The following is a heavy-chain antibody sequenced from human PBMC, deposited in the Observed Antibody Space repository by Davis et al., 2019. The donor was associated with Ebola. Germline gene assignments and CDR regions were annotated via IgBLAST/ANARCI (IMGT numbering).Heavy chain of an antibody. J-gene: IGHJ6*02. V-gene: IGHV3-23*01. D-gene: IGHD6-13*01. CDR3: ARDQSRQQLLNYGMDV. Sequence: GESLKISCAASGFTFSSYAMSWVRQAPGKGLEWVSAISGSGGSTYYADSVKGRFTISRDNSKNTLYLQMNSLRAEDTAVYYCARDQSRQQLLNYGMDVWGQGTTVTVSS. CDR2: ISGSGGST. CDR1: GFTFSSYA.